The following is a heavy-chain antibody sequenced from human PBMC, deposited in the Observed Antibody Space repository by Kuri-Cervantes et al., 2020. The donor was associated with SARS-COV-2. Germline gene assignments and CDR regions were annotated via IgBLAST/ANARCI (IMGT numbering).Heavy chain of an antibody. CDR3: ARGVEMATINVPFDY. CDR1: GGTFSSYA. Sequence: SVKVSCKASGGTFSSYAISWVRHAPGQGLEWMGGIIPIFGTANYAQKFQGRVTITADESTSTAYMELSSLRSEDTAVYYCARGVEMATINVPFDYWGQGTLVTVSS. CDR2: IIPIFGTA. V-gene: IGHV1-69*13. D-gene: IGHD5-24*01. J-gene: IGHJ4*02.